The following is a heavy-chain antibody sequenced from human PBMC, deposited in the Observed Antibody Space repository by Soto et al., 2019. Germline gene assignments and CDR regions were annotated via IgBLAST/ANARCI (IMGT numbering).Heavy chain of an antibody. V-gene: IGHV3-11*01. Sequence: GGSLRLSCAASGFTFSDYYMSWIRQAPGKGLEWVSYISSRSSTIFYADSVKGRFTISRDNVKNSLYLQMNSLRAEDTAVYYCASGTNAAFFVYWGQGILVTVSS. J-gene: IGHJ4*02. CDR1: GFTFSDYY. D-gene: IGHD2-8*01. CDR3: ASGTNAAFFVY. CDR2: ISSRSSTI.